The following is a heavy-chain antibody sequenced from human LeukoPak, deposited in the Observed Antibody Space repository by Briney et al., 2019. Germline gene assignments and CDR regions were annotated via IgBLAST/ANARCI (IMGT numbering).Heavy chain of an antibody. CDR2: INHSGST. Sequence: PSETLSLTCAVYGGSFSGYYWSWIRQPPRKGLEWIGEINHSGSTNYNPSLKSRVTISVDTSKNQFSLKLSSVTAADTAVYYCARSTERNYYYGMDVWGQGTTVTVSS. D-gene: IGHD4-11*01. CDR1: GGSFSGYY. J-gene: IGHJ6*02. V-gene: IGHV4-34*01. CDR3: ARSTERNYYYGMDV.